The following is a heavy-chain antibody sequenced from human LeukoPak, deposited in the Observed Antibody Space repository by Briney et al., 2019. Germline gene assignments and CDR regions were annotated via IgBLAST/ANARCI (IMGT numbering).Heavy chain of an antibody. D-gene: IGHD6-19*01. CDR1: GFTFSSYA. V-gene: IGHV3-23*01. CDR3: AKTVADSSGWWVIDY. CDR2: ISGSGGST. Sequence: GGSLRLSCAASGFTFSSYAMSWVRQAPGKGLEWVSAISGSGGSTYYADSVKGRFTISRDNSKNTLYLQMNSLRAEDTAVYYCAKTVADSSGWWVIDYWGQGTLVTVSS. J-gene: IGHJ4*02.